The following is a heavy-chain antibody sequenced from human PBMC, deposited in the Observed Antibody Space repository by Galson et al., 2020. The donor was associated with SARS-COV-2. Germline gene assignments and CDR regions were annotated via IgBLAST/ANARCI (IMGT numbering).Heavy chain of an antibody. Sequence: GGSLRLSCAASGFTFTRYAMTWVRQAPGKGLEWVSGISSSGVRTYYADSVRGRFTISRDYSKNTLNLQMNSLRAEDTAIYYCAKDQGNDYGDQIDYWGQGALVTVSS. V-gene: IGHV3-23*01. CDR3: AKDQGNDYGDQIDY. D-gene: IGHD4-17*01. J-gene: IGHJ4*02. CDR1: GFTFTRYA. CDR2: ISSSGVRT.